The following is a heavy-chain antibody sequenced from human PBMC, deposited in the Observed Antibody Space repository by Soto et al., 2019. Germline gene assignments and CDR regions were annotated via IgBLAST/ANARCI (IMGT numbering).Heavy chain of an antibody. D-gene: IGHD3-22*01. CDR3: ARSPLAPPDYYDSSGSTGYFDY. J-gene: IGHJ4*02. V-gene: IGHV5-51*01. Sequence: GESLKLSCKGSGYSFTSYWIGWVRQMPGKGLEWMGIIYPGDSDTRYSPSFQGQVTISADKSISTAYLQWSSLKASDTAMYYCARSPLAPPDYYDSSGSTGYFDYWGQGTLVTVSS. CDR2: IYPGDSDT. CDR1: GYSFTSYW.